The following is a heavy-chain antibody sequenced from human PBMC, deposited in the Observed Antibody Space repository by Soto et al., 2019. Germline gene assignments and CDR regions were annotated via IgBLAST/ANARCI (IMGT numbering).Heavy chain of an antibody. CDR3: VRDGTKTLRDWFDP. CDR2: IYATGTT. V-gene: IGHV4-4*07. CDR1: GASISGFY. Sequence: SETLSLTRTVSGASISGFYWSWIRKSAGKGLEWIGRIYATGTTDYNPSLKSRVMMSVDTSKKQFSLKLRSVTAADTAVYYCVRDGTKTLRDWFDPWGQGISVTVSS. J-gene: IGHJ5*02. D-gene: IGHD1-1*01.